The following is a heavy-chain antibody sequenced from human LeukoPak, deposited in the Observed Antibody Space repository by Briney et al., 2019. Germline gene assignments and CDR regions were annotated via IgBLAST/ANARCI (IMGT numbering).Heavy chain of an antibody. V-gene: IGHV3-74*03. CDR1: GFTVSSNY. CDR2: LSGDGSST. CDR3: ARASTTVPNLLDN. J-gene: IGHJ4*02. D-gene: IGHD4-17*01. Sequence: PGGSLRLSCAASGFTVSSNYMSWVRQAPGKGLLWVSRLSGDGSSTKYADSLKGRFTISRDNAKNTLYLQMNSLRAEDTAVYFCARASTTVPNLLDNWGQGTLVTVSS.